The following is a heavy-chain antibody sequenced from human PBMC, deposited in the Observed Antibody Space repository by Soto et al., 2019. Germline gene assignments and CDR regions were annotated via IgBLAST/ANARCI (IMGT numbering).Heavy chain of an antibody. D-gene: IGHD1-7*01. J-gene: IGHJ6*02. Sequence: QVQLQQSGPGLVKPSQTLSLTCAISGDSVSTNIAAWSWIRQSPSRCLEWLGRTLYRSSKWYNAYAVCVKSRMTIHPDTPKTQFSLQLTSVTPEDTAVYYCARDAAPTLNYPHGMDVWGQGTAVTVSS. CDR2: TLYRSSKWYN. CDR1: GDSVSTNIAA. V-gene: IGHV6-1*01. CDR3: ARDAAPTLNYPHGMDV.